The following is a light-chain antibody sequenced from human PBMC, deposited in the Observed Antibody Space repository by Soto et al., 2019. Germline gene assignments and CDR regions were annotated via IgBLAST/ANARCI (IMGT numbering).Light chain of an antibody. Sequence: ETVMTQSPGTVSVSPGEGATLYCGASQTIGTFLAWYQYKPGQSPTLLIYGASTRAPGVPARFSGSGSGTEFTLTISSLQSEDFAVYYCQQYKFWPRTFGQGTKVDIK. CDR1: QTIGTF. CDR3: QQYKFWPRT. J-gene: IGKJ1*01. CDR2: GAS. V-gene: IGKV3-15*01.